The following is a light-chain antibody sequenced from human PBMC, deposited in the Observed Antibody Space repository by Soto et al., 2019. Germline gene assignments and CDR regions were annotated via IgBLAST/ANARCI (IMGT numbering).Light chain of an antibody. Sequence: GVRVTITCRASQSVSSYLNWYQQKPGEAPKLLIYAASSLQSGVPSRFSGSGSGTDVTLTISSLQPEDFATYNCQQSYSTPLTFGGGTKVEIK. CDR2: AAS. CDR3: QQSYSTPLT. CDR1: QSVSSY. J-gene: IGKJ4*01. V-gene: IGKV1-39*01.